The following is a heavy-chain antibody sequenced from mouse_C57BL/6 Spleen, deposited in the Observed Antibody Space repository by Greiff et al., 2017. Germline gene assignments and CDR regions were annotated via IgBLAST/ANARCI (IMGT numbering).Heavy chain of an antibody. V-gene: IGHV1-69*01. Sequence: QFQLQQPGAELVMPGASVKLSCKASGYTFTSYWMHWVKQRPGQGLEWIGEIDPSDSYTNSNQKFKGKSTLTVDKSSSTAYMQLSSLTSEDSAVYYCARHSSRYFDVWGTGTTVTVSS. CDR2: IDPSDSYT. J-gene: IGHJ1*03. CDR3: ARHSSRYFDV. CDR1: GYTFTSYW. D-gene: IGHD1-3*01.